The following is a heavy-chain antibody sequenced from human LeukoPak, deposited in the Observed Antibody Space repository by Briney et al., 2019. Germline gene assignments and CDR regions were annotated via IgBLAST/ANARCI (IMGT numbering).Heavy chain of an antibody. D-gene: IGHD2-21*02. CDR2: ISAYNGNT. V-gene: IGHV1-18*01. CDR1: GYTFTSYG. J-gene: IGHJ6*03. CDR3: ARVGGDYDYYYYYYMDV. Sequence: ASVKVSCKASGYTFTSYGISWVRQAPGQGLEWMGWISAYNGNTNYAQKLQGRVTMTTDTSTSTAYMELRSLRSDDTAVYYCARVGGDYDYYYYYYMDVWGKGTTVTVSS.